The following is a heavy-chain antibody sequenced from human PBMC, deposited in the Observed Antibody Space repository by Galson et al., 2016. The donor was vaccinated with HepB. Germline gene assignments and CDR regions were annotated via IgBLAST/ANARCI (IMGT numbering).Heavy chain of an antibody. Sequence: PALVKPTQTLTLTCTFSGFSLSSSAMCVSWIRQPPGKALEWLALIDRDDDKYYSASLKTRITITKDTSKNQVVLTMTSRDPVDTATYYCARSTPYCGYSQCLNGFDPWGQGTLVTVSS. CDR1: GFSLSSSAMC. CDR2: IDRDDDK. V-gene: IGHV2-70*01. J-gene: IGHJ5*02. CDR3: ARSTPYCGYSQCLNGFDP. D-gene: IGHD5-18*01.